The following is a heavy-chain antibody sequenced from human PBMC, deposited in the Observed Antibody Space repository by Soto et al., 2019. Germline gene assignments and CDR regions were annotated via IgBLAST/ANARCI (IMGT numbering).Heavy chain of an antibody. V-gene: IGHV4-31*03. CDR2: IYYSGST. CDR3: AREVRYVVVTAIDHNWFDP. J-gene: IGHJ5*02. Sequence: PSETLSLTCTVSGGSISSGGYYWSWIRQHPGKGLEWIGYIYYSGSTYYNPSLKSRVTISVDTSKNQFSLKLSSVTAADTAVYYCAREVRYVVVTAIDHNWFDPWGQGTLVTVSS. CDR1: GGSISSGGYY. D-gene: IGHD2-21*02.